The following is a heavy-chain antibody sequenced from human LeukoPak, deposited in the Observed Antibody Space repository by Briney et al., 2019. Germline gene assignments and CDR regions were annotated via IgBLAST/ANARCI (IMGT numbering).Heavy chain of an antibody. CDR3: ARLKYYYDSSGYRAEYFQH. CDR1: GGSISSYY. V-gene: IGHV4-59*01. CDR2: IYYSGST. J-gene: IGHJ1*01. Sequence: SETLSLTCTVSGGSISSYYWSWIRQPPGKGLEWIGYIYYSGSTNYNPSLKSRVTISVYTSKNQFSLKLSSVTTADTAVYYCARLKYYYDSSGYRAEYFQHWGQGTLVTVSS. D-gene: IGHD3-22*01.